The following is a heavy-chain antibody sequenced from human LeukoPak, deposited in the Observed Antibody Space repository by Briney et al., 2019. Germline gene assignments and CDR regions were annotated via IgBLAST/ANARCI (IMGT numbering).Heavy chain of an antibody. J-gene: IGHJ5*02. CDR3: AKTARTFAS. CDR2: IYINGDT. Sequence: PSETLSLTCTVSGDSISIFYWSWIRQAPGKGLECIGFIYINGDTSYNPSLKGRATLTLDTSKNQFSLRLTSVTAADTAVYYCAKTARTFASWGPGTLVTVSS. D-gene: IGHD1-7*01. V-gene: IGHV4-4*09. CDR1: GDSISIFY.